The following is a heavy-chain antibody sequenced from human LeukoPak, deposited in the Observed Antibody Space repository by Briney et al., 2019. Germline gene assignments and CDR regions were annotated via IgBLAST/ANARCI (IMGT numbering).Heavy chain of an antibody. CDR1: GFTVSSNY. CDR2: IYAGGST. V-gene: IGHV3-53*01. D-gene: IGHD6-19*01. CDR3: ARGYSSGWEFDY. J-gene: IGHJ4*02. Sequence: GGSLRLSCAASGFTVSSNYMTWVRQAPGKGLEWVSVIYAGGSTYYADSVKGRFTISRDNSKNTLYLLMNNLRAEDTAVYYCARGYSSGWEFDYWGQGTLVTVSS.